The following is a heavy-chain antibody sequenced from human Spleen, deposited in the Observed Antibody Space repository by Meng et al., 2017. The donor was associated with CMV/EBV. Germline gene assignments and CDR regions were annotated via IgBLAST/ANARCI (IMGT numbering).Heavy chain of an antibody. V-gene: IGHV3-74*01. D-gene: IGHD2/OR15-2a*01. CDR3: ARDLSSDANYYYYYGMDV. CDR2: INSDGSST. J-gene: IGHJ6*02. Sequence: GESLKISCAASGFTFSSYWMYWVRQAPGKGLVWVSRINSDGSSTSYADSVKGRFTISRDNAKNTLYLQMNSLRAEDTAVYYCARDLSSDANYYYYYGMDVWGQGTTVTVSS. CDR1: GFTFSSYW.